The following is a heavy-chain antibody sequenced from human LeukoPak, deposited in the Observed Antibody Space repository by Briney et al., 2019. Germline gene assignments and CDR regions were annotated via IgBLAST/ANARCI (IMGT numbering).Heavy chain of an antibody. CDR2: ISSSSSYI. V-gene: IGHV3-21*01. CDR1: GFTFSSYS. CDR3: ARAPYLYGDSSY. J-gene: IGHJ4*02. D-gene: IGHD4-17*01. Sequence: GGSLRLSCAAPGFTFSSYSMNWVRQAPGKGLEWVSSISSSSSYIYYADSVKGRFTISRDNAKNSLYLQMNSLRAEDTAVYYCARAPYLYGDSSYWGQGTLVTVSS.